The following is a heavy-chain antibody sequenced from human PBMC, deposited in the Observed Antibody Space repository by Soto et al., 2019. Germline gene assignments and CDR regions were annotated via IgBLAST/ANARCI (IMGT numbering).Heavy chain of an antibody. V-gene: IGHV3-23*01. Sequence: GGSLRLSCAASGFTFSSYAMSWVRQAPGKGLEWVSAISGSGGSTYYADSVKGRFTISRDNSKNTLYLQMNSLRAEDTAVYYCAKDPNYYGSGSYYNAPGHAFDIWGQGTMVTVSS. CDR3: AKDPNYYGSGSYYNAPGHAFDI. CDR1: GFTFSSYA. J-gene: IGHJ3*02. D-gene: IGHD3-10*01. CDR2: ISGSGGST.